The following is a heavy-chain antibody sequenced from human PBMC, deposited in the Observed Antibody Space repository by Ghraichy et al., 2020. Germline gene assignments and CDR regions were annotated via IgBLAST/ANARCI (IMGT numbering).Heavy chain of an antibody. Sequence: GSLRLSCAASGFTFSSSWMHWVRQAPGKGLVWVSRIISDGSITSYADSVKGRFTISRDNAENTLYLQMNSLRAEDTAVYYCVRGAGSYGNYWGQGTLVTVSS. CDR2: IISDGSIT. J-gene: IGHJ4*02. D-gene: IGHD1-26*01. CDR1: GFTFSSSW. CDR3: VRGAGSYGNY. V-gene: IGHV3-74*01.